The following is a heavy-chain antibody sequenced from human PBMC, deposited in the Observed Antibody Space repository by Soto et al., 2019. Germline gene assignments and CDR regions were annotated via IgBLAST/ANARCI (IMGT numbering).Heavy chain of an antibody. J-gene: IGHJ5*02. CDR2: INPSGGST. Sequence: SGKVCCKASGYTFTSYYMHWVRQAPGQGLEWMGIINPSGGSTSYAQKFQGRVTMTRDTSTSTVYMELSSLRSEDTAVYYCARIDYGSGSYYSGWFDPWGQGTLVTVSS. V-gene: IGHV1-46*03. D-gene: IGHD3-10*01. CDR3: ARIDYGSGSYYSGWFDP. CDR1: GYTFTSYY.